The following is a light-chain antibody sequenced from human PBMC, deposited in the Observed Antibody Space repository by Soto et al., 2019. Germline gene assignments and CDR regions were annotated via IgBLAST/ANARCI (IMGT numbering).Light chain of an antibody. CDR2: DVS. V-gene: IGKV1-5*01. Sequence: DIQMTQSPSTLSASVGDRVTITCRASQSISGWLAWYQQKPGKAPKLLIYDVSSLESGAPSRFSGSGSGTEFTLTINSLQPDDFATYYCQQYDSLGTFGQGTKVEIK. CDR3: QQYDSLGT. CDR1: QSISGW. J-gene: IGKJ1*01.